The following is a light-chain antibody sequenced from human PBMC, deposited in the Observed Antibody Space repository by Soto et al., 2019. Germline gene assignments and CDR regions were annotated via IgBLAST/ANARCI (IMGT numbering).Light chain of an antibody. CDR3: YQYGSTTCT. Sequence: EIVLTQSPGTLSLSPGDRATLSCRASQGVSANSLAWYQHKVGQAPRLLIYGAFSRATGVPDRFSGIGSETDCPLNTSRLEPEDFAVDFWYQYGSTTCTFGPGTQVESK. J-gene: IGKJ3*01. CDR1: QGVSANS. V-gene: IGKV3-20*01. CDR2: GAF.